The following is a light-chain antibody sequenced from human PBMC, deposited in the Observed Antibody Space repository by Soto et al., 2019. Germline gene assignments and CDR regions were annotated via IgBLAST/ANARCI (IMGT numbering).Light chain of an antibody. V-gene: IGLV2-11*01. CDR1: SSDVGGYDY. Sequence: QSALTQPRSVSGSPGQSVTISCTGTSSDVGGYDYVSWYQQHPGKAPVLLLYDVSKRPSGVPDRFSGSKSGNTASLTISGLQAEEEDDYYCCSYAGRSTWDVVFCGGTNLTLL. CDR2: DVS. J-gene: IGLJ2*01. CDR3: CSYAGRSTWDVV.